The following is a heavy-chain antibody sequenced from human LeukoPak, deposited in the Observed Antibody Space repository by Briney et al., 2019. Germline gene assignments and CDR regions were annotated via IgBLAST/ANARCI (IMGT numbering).Heavy chain of an antibody. D-gene: IGHD3-22*01. J-gene: IGHJ5*02. Sequence: SSETLSLTCTVSGGSISNYYWSWIRQPPGKGLEWIGYIFYTGSINYNPSLRGRVTISVDTSKSQFSLRLSSVTAADTAVYYCARSYSASYDSPAGWFDPWGQGTLVTVSS. CDR2: IFYTGSI. CDR3: ARSYSASYDSPAGWFDP. CDR1: GGSISNYY. V-gene: IGHV4-59*08.